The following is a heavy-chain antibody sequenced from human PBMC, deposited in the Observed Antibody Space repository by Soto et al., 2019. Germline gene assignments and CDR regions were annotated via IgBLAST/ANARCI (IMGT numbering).Heavy chain of an antibody. CDR2: IYSGGNT. D-gene: IGHD5-18*01. CDR1: GFSVSSNY. Sequence: RLSCAASGFSVSSNYMSWVRQAPGKGLEWVSVIYSGGNTHYADSVKGRFTISRDNSKNTLYLQMNSLRAEDTAVYYCARDSTWIPYYHYGMDVWGQGTTVTVSS. J-gene: IGHJ6*02. CDR3: ARDSTWIPYYHYGMDV. V-gene: IGHV3-53*01.